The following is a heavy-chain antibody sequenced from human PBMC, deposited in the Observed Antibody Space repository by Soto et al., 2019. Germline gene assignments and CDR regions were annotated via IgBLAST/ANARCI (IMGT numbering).Heavy chain of an antibody. V-gene: IGHV4-31*03. D-gene: IGHD2-8*01. Sequence: QVQLQESGPGLVKPSQTLSLTCTVSGGSISSGGYYWSWIRQHPGKGLDWLGYIYYSGSTYYKPSLKSRVTISVYTSKNQFSLKLSSVTAVDTAVYYCARGVGYCTNGVRCWFDPWGPGTLVTVSS. CDR1: GGSISSGGYY. J-gene: IGHJ5*02. CDR3: ARGVGYCTNGVRCWFDP. CDR2: IYYSGST.